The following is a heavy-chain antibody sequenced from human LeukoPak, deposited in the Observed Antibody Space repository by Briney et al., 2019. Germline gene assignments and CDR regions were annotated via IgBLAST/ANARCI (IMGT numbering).Heavy chain of an antibody. J-gene: IGHJ4*02. CDR3: AKDMDPNVGIYGDYGGGIDY. Sequence: GGSLRLSCAASGFSFGSYALSWVRQAPGKGLEWVSVISGSGDNTHYTDPVKGRFTISRDNSKNSLYLQMNSLRTEDTALYYCAKDMDPNVGIYGDYGGGIDYWGQGTLVTVSS. V-gene: IGHV3-43*02. D-gene: IGHD4-17*01. CDR1: GFSFGSYA. CDR2: ISGSGDNT.